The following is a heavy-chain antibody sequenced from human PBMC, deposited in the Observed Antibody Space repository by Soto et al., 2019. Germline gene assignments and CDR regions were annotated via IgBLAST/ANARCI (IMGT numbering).Heavy chain of an antibody. Sequence: GGSLRLSCAASGFTFSSYSMNWVRQAPGKGLEWVSSISSSSSYIYYADSVKGRFTISRDNAKNSLYLQMNSLRAEDTAVYYCARKGFSSTSGSIAFYYYKDVWGKGTTVTVSS. CDR2: ISSSSSYI. CDR1: GFTFSSYS. CDR3: ARKGFSSTSGSIAFYYYKDV. V-gene: IGHV3-21*01. D-gene: IGHD2-2*01. J-gene: IGHJ6*03.